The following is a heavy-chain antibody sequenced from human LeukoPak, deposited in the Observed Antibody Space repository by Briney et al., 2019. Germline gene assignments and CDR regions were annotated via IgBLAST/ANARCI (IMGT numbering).Heavy chain of an antibody. Sequence: GGSLRLSCAASGFTFSGYIMNWVRQGPGHGLEWVSSISSSSSYIYYADSVKGRFTISRDNAKNSLYLQMNSLRAEDTAVYYCARVIYYGSGSYYDNWGQGTLVTVSS. D-gene: IGHD3-10*01. CDR3: ARVIYYGSGSYYDN. CDR2: ISSSSSYI. CDR1: GFTFSGYI. J-gene: IGHJ4*02. V-gene: IGHV3-21*01.